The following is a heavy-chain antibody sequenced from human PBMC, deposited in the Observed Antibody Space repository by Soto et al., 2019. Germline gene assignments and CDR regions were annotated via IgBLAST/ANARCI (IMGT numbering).Heavy chain of an antibody. V-gene: IGHV4-30-2*01. J-gene: IGHJ4*02. CDR2: IYHSGST. Sequence: PSETLSLTCAVSGGSISRGGYSWSWIRQPPGKGLEWIGYIYHSGSTYYNPSLKSRVTISVDRSKNQFSLKLSSVTAADTAVYYCARALSSGSYFVYWGQGTLVTVSS. CDR1: GGSISRGGYS. D-gene: IGHD1-26*01. CDR3: ARALSSGSYFVY.